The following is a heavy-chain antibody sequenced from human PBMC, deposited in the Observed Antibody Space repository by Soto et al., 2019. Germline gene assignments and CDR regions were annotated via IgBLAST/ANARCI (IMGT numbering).Heavy chain of an antibody. CDR1: GGTFSSYT. Sequence: ASVKVSCKASGGTFSSYTISWVRQAPGQGLEWMGRIIPILGIANYAQRFQGRVTITADKSTSTAYMELSSLRSEDTAVYYCARDRGVIVVVPAAILSNRVNWFDPWGQGTLVTVSS. J-gene: IGHJ5*02. CDR3: ARDRGVIVVVPAAILSNRVNWFDP. V-gene: IGHV1-69*04. D-gene: IGHD2-2*02. CDR2: IIPILGIA.